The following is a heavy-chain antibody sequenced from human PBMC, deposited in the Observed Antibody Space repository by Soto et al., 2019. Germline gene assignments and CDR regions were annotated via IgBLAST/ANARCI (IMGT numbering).Heavy chain of an antibody. CDR3: ARVFKGYTELTPAPLDY. V-gene: IGHV1-46*01. D-gene: IGHD1-1*01. CDR2: INPGGGST. CDR1: GYTFTSYY. J-gene: IGHJ4*02. Sequence: ASVKVSCKASGYTFTSYYMHWVRQAPGQGLEWMGIINPGGGSTSYAQKFQGRVTMTRDTSTSTVYMELSSLRSEDTAVYYCARVFKGYTELTPAPLDYWGQGTMVTVYS.